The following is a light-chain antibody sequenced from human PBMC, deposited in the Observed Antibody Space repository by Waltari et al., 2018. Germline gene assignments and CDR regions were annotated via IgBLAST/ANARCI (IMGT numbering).Light chain of an antibody. CDR1: ALPKKY. V-gene: IGLV3-10*01. Sequence: SYELTQSPSVSVSPGQTATITCSGDALPKKYAYWYQQKLGPAPVLVIYKDTKRPSGIPGKFSGSSTGTMATLTISGAQVEDEGDYYCYSAEISGKLWAFGGGTKLTVL. J-gene: IGLJ3*02. CDR2: KDT. CDR3: YSAEISGKLWA.